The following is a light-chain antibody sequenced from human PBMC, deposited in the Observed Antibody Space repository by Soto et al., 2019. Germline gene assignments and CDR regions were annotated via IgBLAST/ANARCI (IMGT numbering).Light chain of an antibody. J-gene: IGLJ2*01. Sequence: QSALTQPASVSGSPGQSITISCKGTSSDVGSYNLVSWYQQHPGKAPKLMIYEGSKRPSGVSNRFSGSKSGNTASLTISGLQAEDEADYYCCSYAGSSTFDVVFGGGTKVTVL. CDR2: EGS. V-gene: IGLV2-23*03. CDR3: CSYAGSSTFDVV. CDR1: SSDVGSYNL.